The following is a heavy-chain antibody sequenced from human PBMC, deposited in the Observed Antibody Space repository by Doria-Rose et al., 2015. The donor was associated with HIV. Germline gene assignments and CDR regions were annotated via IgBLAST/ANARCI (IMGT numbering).Heavy chain of an antibody. V-gene: IGHV2-26*01. CDR2: IFSDDAR. Sequence: QVQLVESGPVLVKPTETLTLTCTVSGVSLSSPGMGVSWIRQPPGKALEWLANIFSDDARSYKTSLKSRLTISRGTSKRQVVLTMTDMDPVDTATYYCARIKSSRWYHKYYFDYWGQGTLVIVSA. J-gene: IGHJ4*02. CDR1: GVSLSSPGMG. CDR3: ARIKSSRWYHKYYFDY. D-gene: IGHD6-13*01.